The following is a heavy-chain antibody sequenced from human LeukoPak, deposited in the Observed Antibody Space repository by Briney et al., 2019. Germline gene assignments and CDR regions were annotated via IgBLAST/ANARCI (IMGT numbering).Heavy chain of an antibody. D-gene: IGHD3-16*02. J-gene: IGHJ4*02. Sequence: GGSLRLSCGVSGITLSNYGMSWVRQAPGKGLEWVAGLSGSAGGTNYADSVKGRFTISRDNSKNTLFLQMDRLRAEDTAVYFCAKRGVVVRVFLVGFHKEAYYFDSWGQGAQVTVSS. CDR3: AKRGVVVRVFLVGFHKEAYYFDS. CDR2: LSGSAGGT. CDR1: GITLSNYG. V-gene: IGHV3-23*01.